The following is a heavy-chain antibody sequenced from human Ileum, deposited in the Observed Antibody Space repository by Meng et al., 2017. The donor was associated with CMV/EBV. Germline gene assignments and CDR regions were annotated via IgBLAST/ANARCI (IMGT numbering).Heavy chain of an antibody. D-gene: IGHD2-2*01. Sequence: GESLKISCAASGFTFSSYAMSWVRQAPGKGLEWVSFIKGGGGATHYADSVKGRFTTSRDNSKNTLYLQMNSLKPEDTSLYYCAKVNTQYCSSVSCPKGGFDPWGQGTLVTVSS. J-gene: IGHJ5*02. CDR2: IKGGGGAT. CDR3: AKVNTQYCSSVSCPKGGFDP. V-gene: IGHV3-23*01. CDR1: GFTFSSYA.